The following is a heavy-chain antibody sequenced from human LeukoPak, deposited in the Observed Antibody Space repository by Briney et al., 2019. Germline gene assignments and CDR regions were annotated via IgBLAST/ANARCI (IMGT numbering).Heavy chain of an antibody. CDR1: GGSISSYY. CDR2: IYYSGST. D-gene: IGHD2-2*02. V-gene: IGHV4-59*12. J-gene: IGHJ5*02. Sequence: KPSETLSLTCTVSGGSISSYYWSWIRQPPGKGLEWIGYIYYSGSTNYNPSLKSRVTMSVDTSKNQFSLKLSSVTAADTAVYYCARVGMGCSSTSCYSRFDPWGQGTLVTVSS. CDR3: ARVGMGCSSTSCYSRFDP.